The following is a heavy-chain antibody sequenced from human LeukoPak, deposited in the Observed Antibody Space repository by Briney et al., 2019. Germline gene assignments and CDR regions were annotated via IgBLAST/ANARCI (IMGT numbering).Heavy chain of an antibody. D-gene: IGHD2-15*01. J-gene: IGHJ3*02. V-gene: IGHV3-21*01. CDR1: GFTFSTYR. CDR3: ARDRFRIVVVAATHDAFDI. CDR2: ISSSSSYI. Sequence: GGSLRLSCAASGFTFSTYRMNWVRQAPGKGLEWVSSISSSSSYIYYADSVKGRFTISRDNAKNSLYLQMNSLRAEETAVYYCARDRFRIVVVAATHDAFDIWGQGTMVSVSS.